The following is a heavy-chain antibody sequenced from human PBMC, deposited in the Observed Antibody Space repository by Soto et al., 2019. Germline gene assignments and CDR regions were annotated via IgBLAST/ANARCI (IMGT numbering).Heavy chain of an antibody. V-gene: IGHV3-23*01. CDR1: GFTFSSSA. CDR3: AKDRRGSSGPDAFDI. Sequence: GGSLRLSCAASGFTFSSSAMSWVRQAPGKGLEWVSAISGSGGSTYYADSVKGRFTISRDNSKNTLYLQMNSLRAEDTAVYYCAKDRRGSSGPDAFDIWGQGTMVTVSS. J-gene: IGHJ3*02. D-gene: IGHD6-19*01. CDR2: ISGSGGST.